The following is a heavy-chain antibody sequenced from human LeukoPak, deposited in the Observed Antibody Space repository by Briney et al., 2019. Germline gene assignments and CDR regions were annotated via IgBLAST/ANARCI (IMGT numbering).Heavy chain of an antibody. CDR2: ISSSSSYI. V-gene: IGHV3-21*01. D-gene: IGHD4-17*01. Sequence: PGGSLRLSCAASGFTFSSYSMNWVRQAPGKGLEWVSSISSSSSYIYYADSVKGRFTISRDNAKNSLYLQMNSLRAEDTAVYYCARDPRRAGDYIVWGQGTTVTVSS. J-gene: IGHJ6*02. CDR3: ARDPRRAGDYIV. CDR1: GFTFSSYS.